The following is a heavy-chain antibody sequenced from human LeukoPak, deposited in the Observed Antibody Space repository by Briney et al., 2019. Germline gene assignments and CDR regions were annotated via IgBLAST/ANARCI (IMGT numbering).Heavy chain of an antibody. Sequence: NPGGSLRLSCAASGFTFSSYSMNWVRQAPGKGLEWVSSISSSSYIYYADSVKGRFTISRDNAKNSLYLQMNSLRAEDTAVYYCARDRGLGYCSSTSCRTIDYWGQGTLVTVSS. CDR2: ISSSSYI. D-gene: IGHD2-2*01. V-gene: IGHV3-21*01. CDR1: GFTFSSYS. J-gene: IGHJ4*02. CDR3: ARDRGLGYCSSTSCRTIDY.